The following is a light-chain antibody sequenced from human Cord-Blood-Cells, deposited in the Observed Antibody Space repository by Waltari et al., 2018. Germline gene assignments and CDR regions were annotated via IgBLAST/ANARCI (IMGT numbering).Light chain of an antibody. CDR3: QQRSNWPRLT. CDR1: QSVSSY. V-gene: IGKV3-11*01. CDR2: DAS. Sequence: IVLTQSPATLSLSPGERATLSCRASQSVSSYLAWYQQKPGQAPRLRIYDASNRATGIPARFSGSGYGTDFTITISSLEPEDFAVYYCQQRSNWPRLTFGGGTKVEIK. J-gene: IGKJ4*01.